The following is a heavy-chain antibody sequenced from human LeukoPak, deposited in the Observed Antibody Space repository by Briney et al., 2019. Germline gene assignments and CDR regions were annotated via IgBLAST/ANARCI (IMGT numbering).Heavy chain of an antibody. J-gene: IGHJ6*02. Sequence: GGSLRLSCAASGFRFTDYSMSWVCQAPGKGLEWVAGLGRSGEYKYYADSVKGRFTISRDNSKDTVSLQINSLRAEDPAIYFCVKDRPCETCMPMDAWGQGTTVTVSS. CDR2: LGRSGEYK. V-gene: IGHV3-23*01. CDR1: GFRFTDYS. CDR3: VKDRPCETCMPMDA. D-gene: IGHD2-2*01.